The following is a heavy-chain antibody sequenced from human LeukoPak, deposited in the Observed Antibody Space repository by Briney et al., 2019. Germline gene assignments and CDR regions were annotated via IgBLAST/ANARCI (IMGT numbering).Heavy chain of an antibody. J-gene: IGHJ6*04. CDR1: GGSVSSGSYY. Sequence: PSETLSLTCTVSGGSVSSGSYYWSWIRQPPGKGLEWIGYIYYSGSTNFNPSLKSRVTISVDTSKNQFSLKLSSVTAADTAVYYCARDRGYTVPYYYGMDVWGKGTTVTVSS. CDR3: ARDRGYTVPYYYGMDV. D-gene: IGHD5-24*01. CDR2: IYYSGST. V-gene: IGHV4-61*01.